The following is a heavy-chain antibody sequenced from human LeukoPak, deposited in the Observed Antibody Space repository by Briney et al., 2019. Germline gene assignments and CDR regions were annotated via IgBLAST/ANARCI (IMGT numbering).Heavy chain of an antibody. V-gene: IGHV3-53*01. D-gene: IGHD2-2*01. CDR3: ARAPPDSRVQEIPGAY. Sequence: GGSLRLSCAVSGFPVSSNFMTWVRQGPGKGLDWVAVMYSGGSTHYAGSVEGRFTVSRDMSKNTLYLQMNSLRVEDSAVYYCARAPPDSRVQEIPGAYWGQGTLVTVSS. J-gene: IGHJ4*02. CDR2: MYSGGST. CDR1: GFPVSSNF.